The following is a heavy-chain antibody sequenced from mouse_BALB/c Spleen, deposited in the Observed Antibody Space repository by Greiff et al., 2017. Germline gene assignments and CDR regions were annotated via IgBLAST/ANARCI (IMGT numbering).Heavy chain of an antibody. CDR3: ARREYYGIGAMDY. D-gene: IGHD1-1*01. V-gene: IGHV14-3*02. CDR2: IDPANGNT. J-gene: IGHJ4*01. Sequence: EVQLQQSGAELVKPGASVKLSCTASGFNIKDTYMHWVKQRPEQGLEWIGRIDPANGNTKYDPKFQGKATITADTSSNTAYLQLSSLTSEDTAVYYCARREYYGIGAMDYWGQGTSDTVSS. CDR1: GFNIKDTY.